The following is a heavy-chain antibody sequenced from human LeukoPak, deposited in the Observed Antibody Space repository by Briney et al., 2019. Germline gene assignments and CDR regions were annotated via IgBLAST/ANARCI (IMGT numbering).Heavy chain of an antibody. V-gene: IGHV2-5*01. CDR3: VHRTTVTSVDH. CDR2: IYGNDDK. J-gene: IGHJ4*02. CDR1: GFALTANAVV. Sequence: SGPTLVKPRQTLTLTCLFAGFALTANAVVVGWVRQPPGQALEWLTFIYGNDDKRYSPSLEAKHTITKDTSKNHMLLTMTDMDYEDAARFYCVHRTTVTSVDHWGKVIPVTVSS. D-gene: IGHD4-17*01.